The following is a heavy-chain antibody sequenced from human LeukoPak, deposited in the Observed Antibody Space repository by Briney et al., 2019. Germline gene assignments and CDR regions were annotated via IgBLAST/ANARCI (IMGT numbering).Heavy chain of an antibody. Sequence: ASVKVSCKASGYTFTNYYIHWVRQAPGQGLEWVGMINSSGGRTSYAQRFQGRVTVTTDTSTSTVYMQLSSLASEDTAVYYCARERRAWGEDFWGQGTLVTVSS. J-gene: IGHJ4*02. CDR2: INSSGGRT. CDR3: ARERRAWGEDF. D-gene: IGHD3-16*01. V-gene: IGHV1-46*01. CDR1: GYTFTNYY.